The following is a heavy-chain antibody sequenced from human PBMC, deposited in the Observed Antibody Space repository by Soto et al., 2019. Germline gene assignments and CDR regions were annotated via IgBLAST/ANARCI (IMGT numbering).Heavy chain of an antibody. CDR1: GYSFTSYW. CDR3: ARGQGSSSWFSAFDI. J-gene: IGHJ3*02. CDR2: IYPGDSDT. V-gene: IGHV5-51*01. Sequence: GESLKISCKGSGYSFTSYWIGWVRQMPGKGLEWMGIIYPGDSDTRYSPSFQGQVTISADKSISTAYLQWSSLKASDTAMYYCARGQGSSSWFSAFDIWGQGTMVTVSS. D-gene: IGHD6-13*01.